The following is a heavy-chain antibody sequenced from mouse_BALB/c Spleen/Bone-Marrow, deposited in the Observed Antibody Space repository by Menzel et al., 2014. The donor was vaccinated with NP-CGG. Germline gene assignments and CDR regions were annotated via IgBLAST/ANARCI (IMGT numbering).Heavy chain of an antibody. Sequence: QVQLKQSGAELMKPGASVKISCKATGYTFSSYWIEWVKQRPGHGLEWIGEILPGSGSSNYNEKFKGKATITADTSSNTAYMQLSSLTSEDSAVYYCTIWGWSFDYWGQGTTLTVSS. J-gene: IGHJ2*01. D-gene: IGHD2-3*01. CDR1: GYTFSSYW. CDR2: ILPGSGSS. V-gene: IGHV1-9*01. CDR3: TIWGWSFDY.